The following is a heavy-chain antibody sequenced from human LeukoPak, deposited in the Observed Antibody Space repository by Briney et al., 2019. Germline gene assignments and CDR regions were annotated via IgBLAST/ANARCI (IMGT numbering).Heavy chain of an antibody. J-gene: IGHJ3*02. Sequence: GGSLRLSCAASGFTFNNYSMNWVRQAPGKGLEWVSYISSSSSTIYYADSVKGRFTISRDNAKNSLYLQMNSLRAEDTAVYYCARGILTGRSAFDIWGQGTMVTVSS. CDR3: ARGILTGRSAFDI. CDR1: GFTFNNYS. D-gene: IGHD3-9*01. CDR2: ISSSSSTI. V-gene: IGHV3-48*01.